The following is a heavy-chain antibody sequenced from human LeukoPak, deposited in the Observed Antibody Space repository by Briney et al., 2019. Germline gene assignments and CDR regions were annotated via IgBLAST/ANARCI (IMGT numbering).Heavy chain of an antibody. CDR1: GFTFSSYW. Sequence: GGSLRLSCAASGFTFSSYWMHWVRQAPGKGLVWVSRINSDGSSTSYADSVKGRFTISRDNAKNTLYLQMNSLRAEDTAVYYCARDGSARWLQLRYFDYWGQGTLVTVSS. J-gene: IGHJ4*02. V-gene: IGHV3-74*01. D-gene: IGHD5-24*01. CDR3: ARDGSARWLQLRYFDY. CDR2: INSDGSST.